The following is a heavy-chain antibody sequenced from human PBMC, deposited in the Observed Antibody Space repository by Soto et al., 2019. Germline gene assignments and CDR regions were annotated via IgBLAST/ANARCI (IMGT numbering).Heavy chain of an antibody. Sequence: WASVKVSCKASGGTFSTYTISWVRQAPGQGLEWMGWISTYSGDTKYAQKFQGRVTMTTDTSTTTAYLELRSLRSDDTAVYYCARHHGPTTSENWFDPWGQGTLVTVSS. J-gene: IGHJ5*02. V-gene: IGHV1-18*04. CDR2: ISTYSGDT. CDR1: GGTFSTYT. D-gene: IGHD5-12*01. CDR3: ARHHGPTTSENWFDP.